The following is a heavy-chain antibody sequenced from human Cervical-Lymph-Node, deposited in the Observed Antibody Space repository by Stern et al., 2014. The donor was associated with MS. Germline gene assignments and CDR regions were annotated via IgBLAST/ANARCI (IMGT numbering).Heavy chain of an antibody. Sequence: VQLVESGAEVKKPGSSVKVSCKASGGTISSNVISWVRQAPGQGLEWMGGIISILSRVHYAQKFQGRVTITADASTSTAYMELTSLRSEDTAVYYCARAWGASDFYGMDVWGQGTTVTVSS. CDR2: IISILSRV. D-gene: IGHD1-26*01. V-gene: IGHV1-69*01. CDR3: ARAWGASDFYGMDV. J-gene: IGHJ6*02. CDR1: GGTISSNV.